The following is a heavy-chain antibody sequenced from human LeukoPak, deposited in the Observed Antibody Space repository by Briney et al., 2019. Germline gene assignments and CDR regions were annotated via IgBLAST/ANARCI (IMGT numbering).Heavy chain of an antibody. J-gene: IGHJ6*04. CDR3: ARDLGPMDV. D-gene: IGHD7-27*01. V-gene: IGHV3-53*05. CDR2: SYSGGGT. CDR1: GFIASSNH. Sequence: PGGSLRLSCAASGFIASSNHKSWVRQAPGRGLEWVSVSYSGGGTFYADSVEGRFTMSRDHSKSTVYLQMNRLRPEDTAVYYCARDLGPMDVWGKGTTVTVSS.